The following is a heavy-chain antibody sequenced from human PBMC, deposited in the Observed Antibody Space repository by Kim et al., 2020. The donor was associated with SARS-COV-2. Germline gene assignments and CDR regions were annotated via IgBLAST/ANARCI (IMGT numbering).Heavy chain of an antibody. J-gene: IGHJ6*02. V-gene: IGHV3-30*01. CDR3: ARDYYDSSGYSYGMDV. Sequence: SVTGRFTISSDNSKSTLYLQMNSLRAEDTAVYYCARDYYDSSGYSYGMDVWGQGTTVTVSS. D-gene: IGHD3-22*01.